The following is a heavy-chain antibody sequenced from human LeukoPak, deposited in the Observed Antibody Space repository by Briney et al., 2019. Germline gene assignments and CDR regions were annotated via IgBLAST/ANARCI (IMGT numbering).Heavy chain of an antibody. J-gene: IGHJ4*02. Sequence: PSETLSLTCTVSGGSTSSYYWSWIRQPPGKGLEWIGNIYYTGSTNYNPSLKSRVTISVDTSKNQFSLKLSSVTAADTAVYYCARAFSSGWYPYSIGGLWFDYWGQGTLVTVSS. CDR1: GGSTSSYY. CDR2: IYYTGST. V-gene: IGHV4-59*01. D-gene: IGHD6-19*01. CDR3: ARAFSSGWYPYSIGGLWFDY.